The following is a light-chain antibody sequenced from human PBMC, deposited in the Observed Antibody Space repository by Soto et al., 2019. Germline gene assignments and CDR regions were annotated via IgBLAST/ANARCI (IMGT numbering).Light chain of an antibody. Sequence: EIVLTQSPGTLSLSPGERASLSCRASESVRSSQFAWYQHKPGQAPRLLIYSASSRATGIPDRFSGSGSGTDFTLTISRLEHEDFAVYYCQQYENSPPYTFGQGTKLEIK. J-gene: IGKJ2*01. CDR2: SAS. CDR3: QQYENSPPYT. CDR1: ESVRSSQ. V-gene: IGKV3-20*01.